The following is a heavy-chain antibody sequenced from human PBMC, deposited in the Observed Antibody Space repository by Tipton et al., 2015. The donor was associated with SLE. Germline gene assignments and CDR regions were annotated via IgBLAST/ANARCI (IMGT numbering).Heavy chain of an antibody. J-gene: IGHJ6*03. D-gene: IGHD4/OR15-4a*01. V-gene: IGHV4-31*03. CDR3: ARERMVPVSRYYFYYTDV. CDR2: MYYSGST. CDR1: GASISSESYY. Sequence: TLSLTCSVSGASISSESYYWTWIRQPPGKGLEWIGDMYYSGSTYYNPSLKSRLYISLDTSNNQFFLTLGSVTAADTAVYYCARERMVPVSRYYFYYTDVWGTGTTVTVSS.